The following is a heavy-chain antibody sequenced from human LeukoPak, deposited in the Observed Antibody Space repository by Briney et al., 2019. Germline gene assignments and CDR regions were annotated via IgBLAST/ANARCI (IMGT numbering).Heavy chain of an antibody. V-gene: IGHV1-8*01. CDR2: MNPNSGNT. J-gene: IGHJ4*02. Sequence: GASVKVSCKAPGYTFTSYDINWVRQATGQGLEWMGWMNPNSGNTGYAQKFQGRVTMTRNTSISTAYMELSSLRSEDTAVYYCARRSRYCSSTSCFAKEYWGQGTLVTVSS. D-gene: IGHD2-2*01. CDR3: ARRSRYCSSTSCFAKEY. CDR1: GYTFTSYD.